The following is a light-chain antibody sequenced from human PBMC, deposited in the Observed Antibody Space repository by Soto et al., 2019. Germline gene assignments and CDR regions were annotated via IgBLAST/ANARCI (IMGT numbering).Light chain of an antibody. J-gene: IGKJ4*01. CDR3: QQRANWPLT. CDR2: DAS. Sequence: EIVLTQSPGTLSLSPGERVTLSCRASQNVYNYLAWYQQKSGQAPRLLFYDASNRATGVPARFSASGSGTDFTLTISSLESEDFAIYYCQQRANWPLTFGGGTKVEI. CDR1: QNVYNY. V-gene: IGKV3-11*01.